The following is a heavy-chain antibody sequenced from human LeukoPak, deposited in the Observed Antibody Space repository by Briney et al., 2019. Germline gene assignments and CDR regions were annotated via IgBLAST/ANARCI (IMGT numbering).Heavy chain of an antibody. CDR1: GLTLSTYW. Sequence: GGSLRLSCAASGLTLSTYWMSWVRQAPGKGLEWVATIKQDGSGEYYLDSVKGRFTISRDNAENSLYLQMNSLRVEDTAVYCCATYYLLGSLTRFHYWGQGTLVTVSS. CDR2: IKQDGSGE. V-gene: IGHV3-7*01. J-gene: IGHJ4*02. CDR3: ATYYLLGSLTRFHY. D-gene: IGHD1-26*01.